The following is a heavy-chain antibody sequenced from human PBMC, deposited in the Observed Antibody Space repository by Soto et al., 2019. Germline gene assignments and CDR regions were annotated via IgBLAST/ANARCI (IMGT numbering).Heavy chain of an antibody. J-gene: IGHJ5*02. V-gene: IGHV1-3*01. D-gene: IGHD3-3*01. CDR2: INAGNGNT. Sequence: ASGKVSCKASGYTFTSYAMHWVRQAPGQRLEWMGWINAGNGNTKYSQKFQGRVTITRDTSASTAYMELSSLRSDDTAVYYCARDPIGSILGVVSNKNWFAPWGQGTLVTVSS. CDR3: ARDPIGSILGVVSNKNWFAP. CDR1: GYTFTSYA.